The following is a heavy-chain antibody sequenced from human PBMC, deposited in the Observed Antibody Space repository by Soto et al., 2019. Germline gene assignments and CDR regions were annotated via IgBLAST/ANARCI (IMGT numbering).Heavy chain of an antibody. CDR2: ISHGGST. V-gene: IGHV4-38-2*01. CDR3: ARVRTLAGPHKNFDY. D-gene: IGHD6-19*01. J-gene: IGHJ4*02. CDR1: GYSISTIYY. Sequence: PSETLSLTXGVSGYSISTIYYWGWIRQPPGKGLEWIGSISHGGSTYYTPSLKSRVTISRDTSNNQFSLKLTSVTAADTAVYYCARVRTLAGPHKNFDYWGQGTLVTVSS.